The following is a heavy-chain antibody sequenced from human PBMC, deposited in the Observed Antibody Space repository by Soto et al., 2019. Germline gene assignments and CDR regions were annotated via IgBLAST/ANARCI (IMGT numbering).Heavy chain of an antibody. CDR2: IYYSGST. J-gene: IGHJ4*02. D-gene: IGHD3-3*01. CDR3: AVTYYDFWSGYSFNDY. CDR1: GGSISSSSYY. V-gene: IGHV4-39*01. Sequence: SETLSLTCTVSGGSISSSSYYWGLIRQPPGKGLEWIGSIYYSGSTYYNPSLKSRVTISVDTSKNQFSLKLSSVTAADTAVYYCAVTYYDFWSGYSFNDYWGQGTLVTVSS.